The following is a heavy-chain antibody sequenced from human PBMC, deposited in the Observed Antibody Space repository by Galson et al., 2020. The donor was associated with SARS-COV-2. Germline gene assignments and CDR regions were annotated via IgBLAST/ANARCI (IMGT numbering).Heavy chain of an antibody. CDR1: GYSISSGYF. V-gene: IGHV4-38-2*01. D-gene: IGHD2-15*01. Sequence: SETLSLTCLVSGYSISSGYFWGWIRQPPGEGLEWMGRIYHSGATFYNPSLRSRLSMSVDTSNNQFSLNLNSVTAADTCIYYCAAYSVMVVVPACVRADYWGQGTVGTVAS. J-gene: IGHJ4*02. CDR3: AAYSVMVVVPACVRADY. CDR2: IYHSGAT.